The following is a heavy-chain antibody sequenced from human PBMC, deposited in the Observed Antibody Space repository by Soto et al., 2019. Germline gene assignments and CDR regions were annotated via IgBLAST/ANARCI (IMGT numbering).Heavy chain of an antibody. J-gene: IGHJ5*02. CDR1: GYIFTTYS. Sequence: QIQLVQSGSEVRMPGASVKVSCKASGYIFTTYSITWVRRAPGQGLEWMGWVSASNGKTNYAQKFEDRVTMTTDTSTTTAYMELRSLRSDDTAVYYCAREAFGVQASWFDTWGQGTLVTVSS. CDR2: VSASNGKT. CDR3: AREAFGVQASWFDT. D-gene: IGHD3-10*01. V-gene: IGHV1-18*01.